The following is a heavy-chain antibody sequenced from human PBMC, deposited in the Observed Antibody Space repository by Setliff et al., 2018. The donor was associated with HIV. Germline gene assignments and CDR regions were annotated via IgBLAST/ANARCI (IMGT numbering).Heavy chain of an antibody. Sequence: KPSETLSLTCTVSGGSISSGSYYWSWIRQPAGKGLEWIGRIYPRGSTNYNPSLKSRVTISVDTSKNQFSLKLSPVTAADTAVYYCARDPVEGYYDSSGPDYWGQGTLVTVSS. CDR1: GGSISSGSYY. J-gene: IGHJ4*02. CDR3: ARDPVEGYYDSSGPDY. CDR2: IYPRGST. D-gene: IGHD3-22*01. V-gene: IGHV4-61*02.